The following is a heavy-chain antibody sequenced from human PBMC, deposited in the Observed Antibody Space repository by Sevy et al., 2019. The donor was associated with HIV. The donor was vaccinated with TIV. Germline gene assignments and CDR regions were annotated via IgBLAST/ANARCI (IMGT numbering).Heavy chain of an antibody. J-gene: IGHJ6*03. CDR2: INWNGGST. CDR3: ASAKYSSGWTNYYDYYMDV. Sequence: GGSLRLSCAASGFTFDDYGMSWVRQAPGKGLEWVSGINWNGGSTGYADSVKGRFTISRDNAKNSLYLQMNSLRAEDTALYYCASAKYSSGWTNYYDYYMDVWGKGTTVTVSS. V-gene: IGHV3-20*04. D-gene: IGHD6-19*01. CDR1: GFTFDDYG.